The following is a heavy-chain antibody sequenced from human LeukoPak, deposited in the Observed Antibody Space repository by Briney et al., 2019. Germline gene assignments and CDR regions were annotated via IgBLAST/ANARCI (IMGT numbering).Heavy chain of an antibody. Sequence: PSETLSLTCTVSGYSISSGYYWGWIRQPPGKGLEWIGEINHSGSTNYNPSLKSRVTISVDTSKNQFSLKLSSATAADTAVYYCARGGGSYYMDVWGKGTTVTVSS. J-gene: IGHJ6*03. D-gene: IGHD3-10*01. CDR3: ARGGGSYYMDV. V-gene: IGHV4-38-2*02. CDR1: GYSISSGYY. CDR2: INHSGST.